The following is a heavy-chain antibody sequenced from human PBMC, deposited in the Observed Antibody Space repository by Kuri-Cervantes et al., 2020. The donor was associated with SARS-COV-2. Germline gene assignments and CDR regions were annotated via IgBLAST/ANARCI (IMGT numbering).Heavy chain of an antibody. J-gene: IGHJ6*02. D-gene: IGHD5-12*01. V-gene: IGHV4-30-4*01. CDR1: GGTISSGDYY. Sequence: LRLSCTVSGGTISSGDYYWSWIRQPPGKGLEWIGYIYYSGSTYYNPSLKSRVTISVDTSKNQFDLQLESVTPEDPAVYYCARHYDYSDYDHSYYFGMDVWGQGTTVTVSS. CDR3: ARHYDYSDYDHSYYFGMDV. CDR2: IYYSGST.